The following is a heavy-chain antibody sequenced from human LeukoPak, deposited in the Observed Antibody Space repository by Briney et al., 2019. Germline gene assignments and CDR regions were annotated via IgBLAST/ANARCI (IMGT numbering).Heavy chain of an antibody. CDR3: ARVPAGVIGMKDAFDI. D-gene: IGHD3-16*02. J-gene: IGHJ3*02. V-gene: IGHV3-48*01. CDR2: ISSSSTTI. CDR1: GFTFSSYS. Sequence: PGGSLRLSCAASGFTFSSYSMMWVRQAPGKGLEWVSYISSSSTTIHYADSVKGRFTISRDNAKNSVYLQMNSLRAEDTAVYYCARVPAGVIGMKDAFDIWGQGQWSPSLQ.